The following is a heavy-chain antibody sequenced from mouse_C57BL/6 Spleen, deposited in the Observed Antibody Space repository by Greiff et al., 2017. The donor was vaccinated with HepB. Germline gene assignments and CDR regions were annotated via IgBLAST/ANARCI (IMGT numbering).Heavy chain of an antibody. CDR2: IDPRSGNT. J-gene: IGHJ3*01. Sequence: VQLQQSGAELARPGASVKLSCKASGYTFTSYGISWVKQRTGQGLEWIGEIDPRSGNTYYNEKSKGKATLTADKSSSTAYVELRSLTAEDAAVYVGARHGSSFAYWGQGTLVTVSA. CDR1: GYTFTSYG. V-gene: IGHV1-81*01. CDR3: ARHGSSFAY. D-gene: IGHD1-1*01.